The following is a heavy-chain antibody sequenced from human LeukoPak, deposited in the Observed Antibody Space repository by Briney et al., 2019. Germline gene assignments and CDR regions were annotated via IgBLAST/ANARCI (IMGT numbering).Heavy chain of an antibody. V-gene: IGHV1-69*08. Sequence: GASVKVSCKASGYTFTGYYMHWVRQAPGQGLEWMGRIIPILGTPNYAQKFQGRVTITADKSTSTAYMELSSLRSEDTAVYYCARVYYYGSGSYNIGGFDYWGQGTLVTVSS. D-gene: IGHD3-10*01. CDR3: ARVYYYGSGSYNIGGFDY. J-gene: IGHJ4*02. CDR1: GYTFTGYY. CDR2: IIPILGTP.